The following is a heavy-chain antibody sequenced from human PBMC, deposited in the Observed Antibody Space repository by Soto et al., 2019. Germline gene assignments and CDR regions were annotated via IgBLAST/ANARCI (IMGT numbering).Heavy chain of an antibody. CDR3: AKDFCGGDCYFYYFDY. D-gene: IGHD2-21*01. J-gene: IGHJ4*02. CDR2: ISGSGGST. CDR1: GFTFSSYA. V-gene: IGHV3-23*01. Sequence: EVQLLESGGGLVQPGGSLRLSCAASGFTFSSYAMSWVRQAPGKGLEWVSAISGSGGSTYYADSVKGRFTISRDNSKNTLDRQMNSLRAEDTAVYYCAKDFCGGDCYFYYFDYWGQGTLVTVSS.